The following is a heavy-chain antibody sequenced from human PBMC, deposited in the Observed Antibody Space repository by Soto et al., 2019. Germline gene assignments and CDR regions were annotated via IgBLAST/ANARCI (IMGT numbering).Heavy chain of an antibody. J-gene: IGHJ4*02. D-gene: IGHD3-9*01. V-gene: IGHV4-39*01. CDR1: DGSISSGNYY. CDR3: ASFTYFDWTTPVY. CDR2: TSYSGST. Sequence: SETLSLTCTVSDGSISSGNYYWGWIRQPPGKGLEWIGSTSYSGSTYYKPSLKSRVTISVGTSKNQFSLKLSSVTAADTAVYYCASFTYFDWTTPVYWGQGTLVTVSS.